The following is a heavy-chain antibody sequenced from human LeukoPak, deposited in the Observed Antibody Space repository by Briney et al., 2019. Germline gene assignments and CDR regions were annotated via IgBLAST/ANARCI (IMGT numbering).Heavy chain of an antibody. CDR3: ARVGKDFWSGYYTYYYYYYMDV. CDR2: INHSGST. Sequence: SETLSLTCAVYGGSFSGYYWSWIRQPPGKGLEWIGEINHSGSTNYNPSLKSRVTISVDTSKNQFSLKLNSVTAADTAVYHCARVGKDFWSGYYTYYYYYYMDVWGKGTTVTVSS. CDR1: GGSFSGYY. J-gene: IGHJ6*03. V-gene: IGHV4-34*01. D-gene: IGHD3-3*01.